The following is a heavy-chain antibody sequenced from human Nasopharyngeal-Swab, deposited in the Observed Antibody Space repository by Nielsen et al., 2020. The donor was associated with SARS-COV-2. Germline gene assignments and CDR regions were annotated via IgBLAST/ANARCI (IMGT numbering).Heavy chain of an antibody. Sequence: VRQMPGKGLEWMGRIDPSDSYTNYSPSFQGHVTISADKSISTAYLQWRSLKASDTAMYYCATLTVGGNNWFDPWDQGTLVTVSS. J-gene: IGHJ5*02. CDR2: IDPSDSYT. V-gene: IGHV5-10-1*01. CDR3: ATLTVGGNNWFDP. D-gene: IGHD4-23*01.